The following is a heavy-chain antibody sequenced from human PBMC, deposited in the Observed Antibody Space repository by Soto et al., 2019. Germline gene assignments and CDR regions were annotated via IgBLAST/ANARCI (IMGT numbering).Heavy chain of an antibody. V-gene: IGHV1-8*01. J-gene: IGHJ6*03. D-gene: IGHD6-6*01. CDR2: MNPNSGNT. CDR3: ARAARPDYYYYYMDV. CDR1: GYTFTSYD. Sequence: ASVKVSCKASGYTFTSYDINWVRQATGQGLEWMGWMNPNSGNTGYAQKFQGRVTMTRNTSISTAYMELSSLRSEDTAVYYCARAARPDYYYYYMDVWGKGTKVTVSS.